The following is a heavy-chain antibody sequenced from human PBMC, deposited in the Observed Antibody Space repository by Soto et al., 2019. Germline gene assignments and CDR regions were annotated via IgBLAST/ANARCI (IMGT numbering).Heavy chain of an antibody. CDR2: INPGNGDT. CDR3: ARTDCSSSRCYNYYYYGMDV. CDR1: GYSFTKYG. Sequence: QVPLVQSGTEVKKPGASVKVSCKTSGYSFTKYGLHWVRQAPGQRLEWMGWINPGNGDTKYSQKFQGRVTITRDTSATTAYMELSSLRSEDSAVFYCARTDCSSSRCYNYYYYGMDVWGQGTTVTVSS. V-gene: IGHV1-3*01. J-gene: IGHJ6*02. D-gene: IGHD2-2*01.